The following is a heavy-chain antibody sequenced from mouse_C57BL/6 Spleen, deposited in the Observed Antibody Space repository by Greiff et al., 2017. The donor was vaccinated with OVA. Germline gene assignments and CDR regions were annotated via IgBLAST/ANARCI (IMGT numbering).Heavy chain of an antibody. CDR1: GYTFTDYN. V-gene: IGHV1-18*01. D-gene: IGHD2-5*01. Sequence: EVQLQQSGPELVKPGASVKIPCKASGYTFTDYNMDWVKQSHGKSLEWIGDINPNNGGTIYNQKFKGKATLTVDKSSSTAYMELRSLTSEDTAVYYCARGVYSNYWYFDVWGTGTTVTVSS. CDR2: INPNNGGT. J-gene: IGHJ1*03. CDR3: ARGVYSNYWYFDV.